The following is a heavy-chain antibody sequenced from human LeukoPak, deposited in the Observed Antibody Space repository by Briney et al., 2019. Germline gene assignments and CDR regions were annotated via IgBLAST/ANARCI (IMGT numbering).Heavy chain of an antibody. J-gene: IGHJ4*02. V-gene: IGHV3-30-3*01. CDR1: VCTFSSYP. CDR3: AREGNSGYYPY. CDR2: ISYDGSEK. Sequence: GRSLRLSWAASVCTFSSYPMHWVRESPCKGLEWVRVISYDGSEKHYADPVKGRFTISRDNSKNTLYLQMNSLRAEDTAMYYCAREGNSGYYPYWGLGILVTVSS. D-gene: IGHD3-3*01.